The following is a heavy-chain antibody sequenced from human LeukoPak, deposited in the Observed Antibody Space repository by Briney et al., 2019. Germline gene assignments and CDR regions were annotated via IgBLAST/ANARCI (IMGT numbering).Heavy chain of an antibody. CDR3: ARVSEAMAFDY. Sequence: GGSLRLSCAASGFTFSNAWMNWVRQAPGKGLEWVSSISSSSYIYYADSVKGRFTISRDNAKNSLYLQMNSLRAEDTAVYYCARVSEAMAFDYWGQGTLVTVSS. J-gene: IGHJ4*02. D-gene: IGHD5-18*01. V-gene: IGHV3-69-1*01. CDR2: ISSSSYI. CDR1: GFTFSNAW.